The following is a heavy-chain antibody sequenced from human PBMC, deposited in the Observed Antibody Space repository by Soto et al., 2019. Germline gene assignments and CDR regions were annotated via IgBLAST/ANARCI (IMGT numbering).Heavy chain of an antibody. D-gene: IGHD3-16*01. CDR2: IYYSGST. J-gene: IGHJ5*02. Sequence: QLQLQESGPGLVKPSETLSLTCTVSGGSISSSSYYWGWIRQPPGKGLEWIGSIYYSGSTYYNPSLKSRVTVSVATSKGQFSPMLSSVTAADTAVYYCAPTRGIESGFDPWGQGTLVTVSS. CDR3: APTRGIESGFDP. V-gene: IGHV4-39*01. CDR1: GGSISSSSYY.